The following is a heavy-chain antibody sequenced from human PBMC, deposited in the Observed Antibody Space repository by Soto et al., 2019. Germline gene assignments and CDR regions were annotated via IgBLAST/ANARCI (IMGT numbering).Heavy chain of an antibody. CDR1: GFTFSSYA. D-gene: IGHD2-15*01. Sequence: GGSLRLSCAASGFTFSSYAMSWVRQAPGKGLEWVSAISGSGGSTYYADSVKGRFTISRDNSKNTLYLQMNSLRAEDTAVYYCAKWGLGYCSGGSCYSGQFFDYWGQGTLVTVSS. V-gene: IGHV3-23*01. CDR3: AKWGLGYCSGGSCYSGQFFDY. J-gene: IGHJ4*02. CDR2: ISGSGGST.